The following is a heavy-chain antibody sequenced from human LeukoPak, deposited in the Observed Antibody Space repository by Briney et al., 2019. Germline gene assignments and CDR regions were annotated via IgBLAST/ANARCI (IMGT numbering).Heavy chain of an antibody. V-gene: IGHV3-30*02. CDR1: GFTFSSYG. CDR3: ARELYYPVDY. J-gene: IGHJ4*02. CDR2: IRYDGSNK. Sequence: GGSLRLSCAASGFTFSSYGMHWVRQAPGKGLEWVAFIRYDGSNKYYADSVKGRFTISRDNSKNTLYLQMNSLRAEDTAVYYCARELYYPVDYWGQGTLVTVSS. D-gene: IGHD3-10*01.